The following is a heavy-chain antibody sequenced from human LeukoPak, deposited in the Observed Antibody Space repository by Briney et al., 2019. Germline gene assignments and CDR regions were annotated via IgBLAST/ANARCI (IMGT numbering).Heavy chain of an antibody. V-gene: IGHV1-69*04. D-gene: IGHD1-14*01. CDR1: GGTFSSYA. J-gene: IGHJ4*02. CDR3: ARESERGFDY. CDR2: IIPIFGIA. Sequence: GASVEVSCKASGGTFSSYAISWVRQAPGQGLEWMGRIIPIFGIANYAQKFQGRVTITADKSTSTAYMELSSLRSEDTAVYYCARESERGFDYWGQGTLVTVSS.